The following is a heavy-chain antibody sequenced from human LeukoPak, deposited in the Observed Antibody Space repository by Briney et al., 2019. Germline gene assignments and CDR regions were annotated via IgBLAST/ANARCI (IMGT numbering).Heavy chain of an antibody. Sequence: ASVTVSCTASGYTFNTYDINWVRQAPGQGLEWMGWMNPTSGKTSYAQKFQGRVTITSNTSTTTAQMELSSLGSEDTAVYYCARVRWLRLGVNEYYYYMDVWGKGTTVTVSS. D-gene: IGHD5-12*01. CDR1: GYTFNTYD. V-gene: IGHV1-8*01. CDR2: MNPTSGKT. CDR3: ARVRWLRLGVNEYYYYMDV. J-gene: IGHJ6*03.